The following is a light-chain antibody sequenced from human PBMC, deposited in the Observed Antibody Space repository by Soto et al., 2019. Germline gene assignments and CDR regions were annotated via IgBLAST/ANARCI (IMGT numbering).Light chain of an antibody. CDR1: SSDVGGYNF. CDR2: DVT. CDR3: SSYTRISTYV. J-gene: IGLJ1*01. V-gene: IGLV2-14*01. Sequence: QSVLTQPASVSGSPGQSITISCTGTSSDVGGYNFVSWYQQHPAKAPKLMIYDVTNRPSGVSNRFSGSKSGNTASLTISGLQDEDEADYYCSSYTRISTYVFGTGTKLTVL.